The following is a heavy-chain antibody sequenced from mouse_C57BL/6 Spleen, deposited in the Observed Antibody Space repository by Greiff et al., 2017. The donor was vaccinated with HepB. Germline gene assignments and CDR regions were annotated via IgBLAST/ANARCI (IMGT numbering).Heavy chain of an antibody. CDR1: GFTFSSYA. Sequence: EVKVVESGGGLVKPGGSLKLSCAASGFTFSSYAMSWVRQTPEKRLEWVATISDGGSYTYYPDNVKGRFTISRDNAKNNLYLQMSHLKSEDTAMYYCARDHGNYVAYWGQGTLVTVSA. D-gene: IGHD2-1*01. J-gene: IGHJ3*01. CDR2: ISDGGSYT. V-gene: IGHV5-4*01. CDR3: ARDHGNYVAY.